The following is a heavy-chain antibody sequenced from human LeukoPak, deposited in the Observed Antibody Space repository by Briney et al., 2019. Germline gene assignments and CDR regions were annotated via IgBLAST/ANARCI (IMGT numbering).Heavy chain of an antibody. CDR3: ARGPYYYDSSGPTGP. D-gene: IGHD3-22*01. V-gene: IGHV3-30-3*01. J-gene: IGHJ4*02. Sequence: GGSLRLSCAASGFTFSSYAMHWVRQAPGKGLEWAAVISYDGSNKYYADSVKGRFTISRDNSKNTLYLQMNSLRAEDTAVYYCARGPYYYDSSGPTGPWGQGTLVTVSS. CDR1: GFTFSSYA. CDR2: ISYDGSNK.